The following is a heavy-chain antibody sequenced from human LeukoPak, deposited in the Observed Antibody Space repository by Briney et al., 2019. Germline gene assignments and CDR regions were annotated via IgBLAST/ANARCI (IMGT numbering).Heavy chain of an antibody. J-gene: IGHJ4*02. Sequence: GGSVCVSCEASGGTFSSYAISWGRQAPGQGLEWVGGITPIFGTANYAQKFRGRVTITTDESTSTAYMELSSLRSEDTAVYYCARATLVGTFDYFDDWGQGTLVTVSS. CDR1: GGTFSSYA. V-gene: IGHV1-69*05. D-gene: IGHD1-26*01. CDR3: ARATLVGTFDYFDD. CDR2: ITPIFGTA.